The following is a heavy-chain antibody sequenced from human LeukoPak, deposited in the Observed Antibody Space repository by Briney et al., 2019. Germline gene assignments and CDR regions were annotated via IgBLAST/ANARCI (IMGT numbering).Heavy chain of an antibody. CDR1: GGSFSGYY. CDR2: INHSGST. V-gene: IGHV4-34*01. CDR3: ARHIVGGGFDI. Sequence: SETLSLTCAVYGGSFSGYYWSWIRQPPGKGLEWIGEINHSGSTNYNPSLKSRVTISVDTSKNQFSLKLSSVTAADTAVYYCARHIVGGGFDIWGQGTMVTVSS. D-gene: IGHD3-22*01. J-gene: IGHJ3*02.